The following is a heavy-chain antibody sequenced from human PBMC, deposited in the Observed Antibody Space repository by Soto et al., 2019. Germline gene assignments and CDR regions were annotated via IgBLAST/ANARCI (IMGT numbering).Heavy chain of an antibody. CDR2: INHSGST. J-gene: IGHJ2*01. V-gene: IGHV4-34*01. Sequence: QVQLQQWGAGLLKPSETLSLTCAVYGGSFSPYFWSWIRQPPGKVLEWIGEINHSGSTNYNPSLTRRATLSVDTSKTQVSLKLTSVTAADTAVYYCARLASGWQYYYFDFWGRGTPVTVSS. CDR3: ARLASGWQYYYFDF. CDR1: GGSFSPYF. D-gene: IGHD6-19*01.